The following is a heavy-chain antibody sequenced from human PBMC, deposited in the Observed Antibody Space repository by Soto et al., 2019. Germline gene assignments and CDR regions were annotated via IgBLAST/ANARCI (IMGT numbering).Heavy chain of an antibody. CDR3: AREPTLYGENRYFDL. CDR1: GGSISSGDYY. J-gene: IGHJ2*01. CDR2: IYYSGST. Sequence: QVQLQESGPGLVKPSQTLSLTCTVSGGSISSGDYYWSWIRPPPWKGLEWIGYIYYSGSTYYNPSLKRRVTISVDTSKDPVSLKLSSVTAADTAVYYCAREPTLYGENRYFDLLGRGTLVTVSS. D-gene: IGHD4-17*01. V-gene: IGHV4-30-4*01.